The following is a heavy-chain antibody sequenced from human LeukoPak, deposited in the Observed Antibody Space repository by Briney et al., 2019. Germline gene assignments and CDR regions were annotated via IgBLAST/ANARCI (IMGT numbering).Heavy chain of an antibody. V-gene: IGHV4-4*07. CDR3: ARTHSSRYNWFDP. Sequence: SETLSLTCTVSGGSISSYYWSWIRQPAGKGLEWIGRIYTTGSTNYNPSLKSRVTMSVDTSKNQFSLTLSCVTAADTAVYYCARTHSSRYNWFDPWGQGTLVTVSS. CDR2: IYTTGST. CDR1: GGSISSYY. D-gene: IGHD6-13*01. J-gene: IGHJ5*02.